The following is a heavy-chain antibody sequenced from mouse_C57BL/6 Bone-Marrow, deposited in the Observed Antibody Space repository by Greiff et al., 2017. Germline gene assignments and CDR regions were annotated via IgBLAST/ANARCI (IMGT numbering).Heavy chain of an antibody. CDR3: TLYYDYGYAMDY. CDR2: IDPENGDT. V-gene: IGHV14-4*01. Sequence: VQLQQSGAELVRPGASVKLSCTASGFNIKDDYMHWVKQRPEQGLAWIGWIDPENGDTEYASKVQGKATITADTSSNTAYLQLSSLTSEDTAVDYCTLYYDYGYAMDYGGQGTSVTVSS. D-gene: IGHD2-4*01. J-gene: IGHJ4*01. CDR1: GFNIKDDY.